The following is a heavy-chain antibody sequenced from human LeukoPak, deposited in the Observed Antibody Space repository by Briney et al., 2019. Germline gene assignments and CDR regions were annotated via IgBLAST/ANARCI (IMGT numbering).Heavy chain of an antibody. CDR1: GYTFTSYG. CDR2: IGAYNGNT. J-gene: IGHJ4*02. D-gene: IGHD3-22*01. CDR3: ASVTVDYYDSSGYYYGDY. Sequence: ASVKVSCKASGYTFTSYGISWVRQAPGQGLEWMGWIGAYNGNTNYAQKLQGRVTMTTDTSTSTAYMELRSLRSDDTAVYYCASVTVDYYDSSGYYYGDYWGQGTLVTVSS. V-gene: IGHV1-18*01.